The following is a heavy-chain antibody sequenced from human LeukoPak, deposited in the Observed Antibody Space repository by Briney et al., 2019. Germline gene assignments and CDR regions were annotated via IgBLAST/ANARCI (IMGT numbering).Heavy chain of an antibody. CDR1: GFTFDDYA. V-gene: IGHV3-9*03. CDR2: ISWNSGSI. Sequence: GGSLRLSCAASGFTFDDYAMHWVRQAPGKGLEWVSGISWNSGSIGYADSVKGRFTISRDNAKNSLYLQMNSLRAEDMALYYCAKASGAAARPYYYYYMDVWGKGTTVTVSS. J-gene: IGHJ6*03. CDR3: AKASGAAARPYYYYYMDV. D-gene: IGHD6-6*01.